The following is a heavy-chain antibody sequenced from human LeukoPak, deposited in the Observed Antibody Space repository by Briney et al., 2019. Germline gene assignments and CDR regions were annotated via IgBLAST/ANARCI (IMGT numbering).Heavy chain of an antibody. CDR3: ARPLDYGDYL. CDR1: GYTFTDYY. V-gene: IGHV1-2*02. CDR2: INPNSGGT. Sequence: ASVKVSCKASGYTFTDYYMHWVRQAPGQGLEWMGWINPNSGGTNFAQKFQGRVTMTRDTSISTAYMELSRLRSDDTAVYYCARPLDYGDYLWGQGTLVTVSS. D-gene: IGHD4-17*01. J-gene: IGHJ5*02.